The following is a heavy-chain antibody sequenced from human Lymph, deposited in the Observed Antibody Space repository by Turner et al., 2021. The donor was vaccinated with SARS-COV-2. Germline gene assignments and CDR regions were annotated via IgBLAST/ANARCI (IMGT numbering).Heavy chain of an antibody. CDR2: ISYDGSNK. Sequence: GESGGGVVQPGRSLRLSCAASGFTFSSYAMHWVRQAPGKGLEWVAVISYDGSNKYYAESVKGRFTISRDNSKNTLYLQMNSLRAEDTAVYYCARASGIAAAGNWYFDLWGRGTLVTVSS. CDR1: GFTFSSYA. D-gene: IGHD6-13*01. CDR3: ARASGIAAAGNWYFDL. J-gene: IGHJ2*01. V-gene: IGHV3-30-3*01.